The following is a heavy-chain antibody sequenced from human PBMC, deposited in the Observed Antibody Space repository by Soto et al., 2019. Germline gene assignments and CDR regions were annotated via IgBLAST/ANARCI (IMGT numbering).Heavy chain of an antibody. V-gene: IGHV3-48*03. CDR3: ARDLRTSGGVYFDS. CDR1: GFTFSSFE. Sequence: GGSLRLSCVASGFTFSSFEMNWVRQASGKRLEWISYIGGSGDTIYYADSVKGRFTISRDNAKNSLYLQMNSLGAGDTAVYYCARDLRTSGGVYFDSWGQGTLVTVSS. J-gene: IGHJ4*02. D-gene: IGHD3-10*01. CDR2: IGGSGDTI.